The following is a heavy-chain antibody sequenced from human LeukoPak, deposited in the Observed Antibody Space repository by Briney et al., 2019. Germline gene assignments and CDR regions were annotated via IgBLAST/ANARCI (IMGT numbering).Heavy chain of an antibody. CDR3: ARTYYYGSSGYYGY. D-gene: IGHD3-22*01. Sequence: RAGGSLRLSCAASGLTFSSYEMNWVRQAPGKGLEWVSYISSSGSTIYYADSVKGRFTISRDNAKNSLYLQMNSLRAEDTAVYYCARTYYYGSSGYYGYWGQGILVTASS. CDR2: ISSSGSTI. J-gene: IGHJ4*02. CDR1: GLTFSSYE. V-gene: IGHV3-48*03.